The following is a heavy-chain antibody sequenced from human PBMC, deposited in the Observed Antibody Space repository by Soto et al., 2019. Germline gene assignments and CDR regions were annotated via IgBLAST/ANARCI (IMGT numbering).Heavy chain of an antibody. J-gene: IGHJ6*02. Sequence: GGSLRLSCAASGFTFSSYSMNWVRQAPGKGLEWVSYISSSSSTIYYADSVKGRFTISRDNAKNSLYLQMNSLRDEDTAVYYCARDGVQLWSTYYYGMDVWGQGTTVTVSS. V-gene: IGHV3-48*02. D-gene: IGHD5-18*01. CDR2: ISSSSSTI. CDR3: ARDGVQLWSTYYYGMDV. CDR1: GFTFSSYS.